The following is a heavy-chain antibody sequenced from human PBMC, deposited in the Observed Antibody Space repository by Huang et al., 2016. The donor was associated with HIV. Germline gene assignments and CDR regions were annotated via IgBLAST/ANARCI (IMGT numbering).Heavy chain of an antibody. Sequence: LQLQESGPGLVKSSETLSLICTVSGGSISSSSSYWGWIRQPPGKGPEVIGSIYYRGNTYYNPPLKSRVTISVDTSKNQFALKVNSVTAADTAVYYCARHGRVAGHYYNNMDVWGRGTTVTVSS. CDR1: GGSISSSSSY. D-gene: IGHD6-19*01. CDR2: IYYRGNT. CDR3: ARHGRVAGHYYNNMDV. J-gene: IGHJ6*02. V-gene: IGHV4-39*01.